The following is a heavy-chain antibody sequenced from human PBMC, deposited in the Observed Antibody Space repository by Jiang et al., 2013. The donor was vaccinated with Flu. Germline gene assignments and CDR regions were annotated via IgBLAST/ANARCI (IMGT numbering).Heavy chain of an antibody. V-gene: IGHV1-18*01. CDR3: ARDKTKSGPWWYGAEYGDYDWFDP. D-gene: IGHD4-17*01. CDR1: GYTFTSYG. J-gene: IGHJ5*02. CDR2: ISAYNGNT. Sequence: GAEVKKPGASVKVSCKASGYTFTSYGISWVRQAPGQGLEWMGWISAYNGNTNYAQKLQGRVTMTTDTSTSTAYMELRSLRSDDTAVYYCARDKTKSGPWWYGAEYGDYDWFDPWGQGTLVTVSS.